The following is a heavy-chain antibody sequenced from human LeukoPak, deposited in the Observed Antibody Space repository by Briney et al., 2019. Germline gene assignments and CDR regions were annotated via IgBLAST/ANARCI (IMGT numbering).Heavy chain of an antibody. CDR2: INHSGST. Sequence: SETLSLTCAVYGGSFSGYYWSWLRQPPGKGLEWIGEINHSGSTNYNPSLTSRVTISVDTSKNQFSLKLSSVTAADTAVYYCARRTVVRALVGWGQGTLVTVSS. CDR1: GGSFSGYY. V-gene: IGHV4-34*01. CDR3: ARRTVVRALVG. J-gene: IGHJ4*02. D-gene: IGHD2-15*01.